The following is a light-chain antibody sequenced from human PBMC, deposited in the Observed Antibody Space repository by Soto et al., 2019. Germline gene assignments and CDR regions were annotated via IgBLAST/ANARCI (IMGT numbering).Light chain of an antibody. CDR3: QQYNILPIT. V-gene: IGKV3-15*01. J-gene: IGKJ5*01. CDR1: QSISDN. CDR2: RAS. Sequence: EVLMTQSPDTLYVSPGERVTLSCRASQSISDNLAWYQQKPGQVPRLLVYRASTRTLGIPARFSGSESGTEFTLTISSLQSEDFAVYYCQQYNILPITVGQGTRLEIK.